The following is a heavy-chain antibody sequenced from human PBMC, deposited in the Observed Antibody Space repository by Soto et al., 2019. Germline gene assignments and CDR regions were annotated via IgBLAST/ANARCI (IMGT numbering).Heavy chain of an antibody. CDR3: ATVPAGYCSGGSCYYFDY. J-gene: IGHJ4*02. CDR2: FDPEDGET. V-gene: IGHV1-24*01. Sequence: ASVKVSCKVSGYTLTELSMHWVRQAPGKGLEWMGGFDPEDGETIYAQKFQGRVTMTEDTSTDTAYMELSSLRSEDTAVYYCATVPAGYCSGGSCYYFDYWGQGTLVTVSS. D-gene: IGHD2-15*01. CDR1: GYTLTELS.